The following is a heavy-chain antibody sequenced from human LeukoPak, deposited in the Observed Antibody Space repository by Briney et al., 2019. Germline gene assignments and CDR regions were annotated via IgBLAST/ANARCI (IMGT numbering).Heavy chain of an antibody. V-gene: IGHV4-61*02. CDR3: AGSGWYSDSFDV. D-gene: IGHD6-19*01. CDR1: GGSISSGSYY. Sequence: MASQTLSLTCTVSGGSISSGSYYWSWIRQPAGKGLEWIGRIYTSGSTNYNPSLKSRVTISVDTSKNQFSLKLSSVTAADTAVYYCAGSGWYSDSFDVWGQGTLVTVSS. CDR2: IYTSGST. J-gene: IGHJ3*01.